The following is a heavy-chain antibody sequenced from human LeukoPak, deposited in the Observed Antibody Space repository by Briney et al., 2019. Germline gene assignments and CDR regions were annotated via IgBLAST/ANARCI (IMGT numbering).Heavy chain of an antibody. Sequence: GGSLRLSCAASGFSFSSFWMTWVRQTPGKGLEWVANIKQDGSEIYYVDSLKGRFIISRDNSRNSLYLQMNSLRADDTAVYYCARSLGYCSGGSCYPFDCWGQGTLVTVSS. CDR2: IKQDGSEI. CDR1: GFSFSSFW. CDR3: ARSLGYCSGGSCYPFDC. D-gene: IGHD2-15*01. J-gene: IGHJ4*02. V-gene: IGHV3-7*04.